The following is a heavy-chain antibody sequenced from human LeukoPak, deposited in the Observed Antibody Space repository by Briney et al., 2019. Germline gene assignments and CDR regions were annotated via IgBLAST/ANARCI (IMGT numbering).Heavy chain of an antibody. Sequence: GASVKVSCKASGYTFTCYYMHWVRQAPGQGLEWMGWINPNSGGTNYAQKFQGRVTMTRDTSISTAYMELSRLRSDDTAVYYCARVWRRGVAVAGPKYWGQGTLVTVSS. CDR1: GYTFTCYY. D-gene: IGHD6-19*01. J-gene: IGHJ4*02. CDR2: INPNSGGT. CDR3: ARVWRRGVAVAGPKY. V-gene: IGHV1-2*02.